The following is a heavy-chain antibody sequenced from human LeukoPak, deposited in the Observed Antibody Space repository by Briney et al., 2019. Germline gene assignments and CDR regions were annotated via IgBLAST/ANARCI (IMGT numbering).Heavy chain of an antibody. CDR3: ARHPLEGRSWGIAVAGPYGMDV. J-gene: IGHJ6*02. CDR2: IYYSGST. D-gene: IGHD6-19*01. V-gene: IGHV4-59*08. Sequence: SETLSLTCTVSGGSIGTYYWSWIRQPPGKGLEWIGYIYYSGSTNYNPSLKSRVTISVDTSKNQFSLKLSSVTAADTAVYYCARHPLEGRSWGIAVAGPYGMDVWGQGTTVTVSS. CDR1: GGSIGTYY.